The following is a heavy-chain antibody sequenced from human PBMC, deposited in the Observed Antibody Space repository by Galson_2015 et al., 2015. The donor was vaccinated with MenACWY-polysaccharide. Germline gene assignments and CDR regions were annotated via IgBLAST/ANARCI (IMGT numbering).Heavy chain of an antibody. Sequence: RIADAAAEFTDKGTAWREGHQAPGTRVDCVSAISGRTAKTFYAVSVSSRFTIRRDHSQNKLYLQMKNLRPEDTATYYCAKGEGLNLLEYIYDWGQGALVAVSS. CDR1: EFTDKGTA. CDR2: ISGRTAKT. J-gene: IGHJ4*02. D-gene: IGHD3-3*01. V-gene: IGHV3-23*01. CDR3: AKGEGLNLLEYIYD.